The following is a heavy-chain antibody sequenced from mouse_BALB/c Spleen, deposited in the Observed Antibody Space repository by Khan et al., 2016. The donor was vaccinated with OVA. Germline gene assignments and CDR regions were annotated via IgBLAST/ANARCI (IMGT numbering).Heavy chain of an antibody. CDR3: ARIYGSDFDY. D-gene: IGHD1-1*01. V-gene: IGHV1-20*02. Sequence: VQLQQSGPELVKPGASVKISCKASGYSFTANFMHWVRKSPGKGLKWIGGINPHFGEPFCIQKFVDKATLTVDESSSTAHLELRSLDSEDSAVYYCARIYGSDFDYWGQGTTLTVSS. CDR1: GYSFTANF. J-gene: IGHJ2*01. CDR2: INPHFGEP.